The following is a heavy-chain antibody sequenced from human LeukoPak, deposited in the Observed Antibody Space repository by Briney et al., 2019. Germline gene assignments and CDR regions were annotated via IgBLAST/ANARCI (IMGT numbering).Heavy chain of an antibody. CDR1: GGSISSYY. Sequence: SETLSLTCTVSGGSISSYYWSWIRQPAGKGLEWIGRIYMSGSTNYNSSLKSRVNMSVDTSKNQFSLNLSSVSAADTAVYYCAREAGSSWSRGLDIWGQGTVVTVSS. J-gene: IGHJ3*02. D-gene: IGHD6-13*01. CDR2: IYMSGST. V-gene: IGHV4-4*07. CDR3: AREAGSSWSRGLDI.